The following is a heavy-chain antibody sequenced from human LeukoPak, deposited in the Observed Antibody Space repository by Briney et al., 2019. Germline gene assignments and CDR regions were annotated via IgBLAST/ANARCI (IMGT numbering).Heavy chain of an antibody. J-gene: IGHJ3*02. CDR3: ARASAPYSSGWYRGRAFDI. CDR2: VNHSGST. CDR1: GGSISSYY. Sequence: SETLSLTCTVSGGSISSYYWSWIRQPPGKGLEWIGEVNHSGSTNYNPSLKSRVTISVDTSKNQFSLKLSSVTAADTAVYYCARASAPYSSGWYRGRAFDIWGQGTMVTVSS. D-gene: IGHD6-19*01. V-gene: IGHV4-34*01.